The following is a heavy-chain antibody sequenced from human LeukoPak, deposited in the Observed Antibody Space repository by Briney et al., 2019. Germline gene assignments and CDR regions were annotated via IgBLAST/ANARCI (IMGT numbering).Heavy chain of an antibody. CDR1: GYTFTGYY. Sequence: ASVKVSCKASGYTFTGYYMHWVRQAPGQGLEWMGWINPNSGGTNYAQKFQGRVTMTRDTSISTAYMELSRLRSNDTAVYYCARSAARGPKDAFDIWGQGTMVTVSS. CDR3: ARSAARGPKDAFDI. J-gene: IGHJ3*02. V-gene: IGHV1-2*02. D-gene: IGHD3-10*01. CDR2: INPNSGGT.